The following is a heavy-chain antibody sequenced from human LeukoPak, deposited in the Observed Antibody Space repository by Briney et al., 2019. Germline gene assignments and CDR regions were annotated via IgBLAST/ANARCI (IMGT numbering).Heavy chain of an antibody. CDR2: IYHSGST. J-gene: IGHJ4*02. CDR3: ARGGGYASPIGY. Sequence: PSETLSLTCTLSGGSISTYYWSWIRQPPGKGLEWIGYIYHSGSTNYNPSLKSRVTISVDTSKNQFSLKLSAVTAADTAVYYCARGGGYASPIGYWGQGALVTVSS. CDR1: GGSISTYY. V-gene: IGHV4-59*01. D-gene: IGHD5-12*01.